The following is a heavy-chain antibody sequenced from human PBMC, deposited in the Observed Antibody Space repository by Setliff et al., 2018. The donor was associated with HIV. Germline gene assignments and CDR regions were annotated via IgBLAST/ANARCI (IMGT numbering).Heavy chain of an antibody. Sequence: SETLSLTCTVSGGSINSYYWSWIRQPAGKGLEWIGHIFSTGSTNYNPSLKSRVIMSADTSKNQFSLRLTSLTAADTAMYYCARGSAVTGTLEYWGQGTLVTVSS. J-gene: IGHJ4*02. CDR1: GGSINSYY. CDR3: ARGSAVTGTLEY. V-gene: IGHV4-4*07. CDR2: IFSTGST. D-gene: IGHD6-19*01.